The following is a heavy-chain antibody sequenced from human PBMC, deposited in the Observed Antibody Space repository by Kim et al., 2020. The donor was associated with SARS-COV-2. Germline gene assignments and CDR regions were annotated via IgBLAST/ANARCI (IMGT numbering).Heavy chain of an antibody. CDR1: GFTFSSYG. CDR2: IWYDGSNK. Sequence: GGSLRLSCAASGFTFSSYGMHWVRQAPGKGLEWVAVIWYDGSNKYYADSVKGRFTISRDNSKNTLYLQMNSLRAEDTAVYYCAKNPPGDFWSGYYTHYYYYGMDVWGQGTTVTVSS. V-gene: IGHV3-33*06. CDR3: AKNPPGDFWSGYYTHYYYYGMDV. D-gene: IGHD3-3*01. J-gene: IGHJ6*02.